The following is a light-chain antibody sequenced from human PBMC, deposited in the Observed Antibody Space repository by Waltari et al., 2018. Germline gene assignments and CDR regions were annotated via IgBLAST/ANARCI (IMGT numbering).Light chain of an antibody. CDR2: GAS. J-gene: IGKJ2*03. V-gene: IGKV3-15*01. CDR3: QQYSNWYS. Sequence: EIVLTQSPATLSLSPGERATLSCRASQSVSSSLAWYQQKPGQAPRLLIYGASRRATGIPDRFSGSGSGTDFTLTISSLEPEDCAVYYCQQYSNWYSFGQGTKVEIQ. CDR1: QSVSSS.